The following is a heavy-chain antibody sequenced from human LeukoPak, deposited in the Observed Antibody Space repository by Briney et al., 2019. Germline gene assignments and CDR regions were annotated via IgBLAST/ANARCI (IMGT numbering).Heavy chain of an antibody. Sequence: GASVKVSCKASGGTFSSYAISWVRQAPGQGLEWMGGIIPIFGTANYAQKFQGRVTITADKSTSTAYMELSSLRSEDTAVYYCARRFAEQWLDYFDYWGQGTLVTVSS. CDR3: ARRFAEQWLDYFDY. CDR1: GGTFSSYA. V-gene: IGHV1-69*06. D-gene: IGHD6-19*01. J-gene: IGHJ4*02. CDR2: IIPIFGTA.